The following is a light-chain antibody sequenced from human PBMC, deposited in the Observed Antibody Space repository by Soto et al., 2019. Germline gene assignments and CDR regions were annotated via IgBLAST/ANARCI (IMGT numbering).Light chain of an antibody. Sequence: QSALTQPASVSGSPGQSITISCTGTSSDVGAYNFVSWYQQHPGKAPKLMIFEDSHRPSEVSKRFSGSKSGNTAYLTISGLQADDGADYYCSSYTSRTTYLFGTGTKLTVL. CDR3: SSYTSRTTYL. J-gene: IGLJ1*01. CDR2: EDS. CDR1: SSDVGAYNF. V-gene: IGLV2-14*01.